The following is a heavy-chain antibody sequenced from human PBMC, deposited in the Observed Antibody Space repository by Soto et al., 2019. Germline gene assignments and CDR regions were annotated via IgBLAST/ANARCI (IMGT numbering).Heavy chain of an antibody. D-gene: IGHD2-15*01. J-gene: IGHJ3*02. CDR2: FSAYNGNT. V-gene: IGHV1-18*01. CDR3: ARSIIGYCSGGSCYAYFDI. Sequence: QVQLVQSGAEVKKPGASVKVSCKASGYTFTSYGISWVRQAPGQGLEWMGWFSAYNGNTNYAQKLQGRVTMTTDTSTSTDYMELRSLRSDDTAVYYCARSIIGYCSGGSCYAYFDIWGQGTMVTVSS. CDR1: GYTFTSYG.